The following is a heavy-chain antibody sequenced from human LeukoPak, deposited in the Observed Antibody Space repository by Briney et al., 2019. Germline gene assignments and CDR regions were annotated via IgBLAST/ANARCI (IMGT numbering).Heavy chain of an antibody. J-gene: IGHJ6*02. D-gene: IGHD6-13*01. Sequence: GGSLRLSCAASGFTLSSYSMNWVRQAPGKGLEWVSSISSSSSYIYYADSVKGRFTISRDNAKNSLYLQMNSLRAEDTAVYYCARDGSGDSSSWYVESTDYYYGMDVWGQGTTVTVSS. V-gene: IGHV3-21*01. CDR1: GFTLSSYS. CDR2: ISSSSSYI. CDR3: ARDGSGDSSSWYVESTDYYYGMDV.